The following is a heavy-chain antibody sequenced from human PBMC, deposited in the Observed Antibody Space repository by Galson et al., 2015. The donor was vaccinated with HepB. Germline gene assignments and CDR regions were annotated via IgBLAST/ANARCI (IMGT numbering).Heavy chain of an antibody. CDR3: AKAPNSYPGEYFQH. CDR2: ISWNSGSI. D-gene: IGHD5-18*01. CDR1: GITFDDYA. Sequence: SLRLSCAASGITFDDYAMHWVRQAPGKGLEWVSGISWNSGSIGYADSVKGRFTISRDNAKNSLYLQMNSLRAEDTALYYCAKAPNSYPGEYFQHWGQGTLVTVSS. J-gene: IGHJ1*01. V-gene: IGHV3-9*01.